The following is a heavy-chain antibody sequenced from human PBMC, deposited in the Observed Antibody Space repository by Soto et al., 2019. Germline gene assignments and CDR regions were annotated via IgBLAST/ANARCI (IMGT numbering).Heavy chain of an antibody. CDR3: ARDLGYYDSSGYFDY. Sequence: GGSLRLSCAASGFTFSDYYMSWIRQAPGKGLEWISYIVSSGSTIYYADSVKGRFTISRDNAKNSLYLQMNSLRAEDTAVYYCARDLGYYDSSGYFDYWGQGALVTVSS. CDR1: GFTFSDYY. J-gene: IGHJ4*02. CDR2: IVSSGSTI. D-gene: IGHD3-22*01. V-gene: IGHV3-11*01.